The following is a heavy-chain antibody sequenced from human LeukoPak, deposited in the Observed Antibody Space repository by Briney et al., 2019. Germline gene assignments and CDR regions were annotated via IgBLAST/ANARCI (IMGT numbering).Heavy chain of an antibody. Sequence: PGGSLRLSCAASGFTFGTYAMSWVRQAPGKGLEWVSSISSSSYIYYADSVKGRFTISRDNAKNSLYLQMNSLRAEDTAVYYCARDPSDYWGQGTLVTVSS. CDR3: ARDPSDY. CDR1: GFTFGTYA. V-gene: IGHV3-21*01. J-gene: IGHJ4*02. CDR2: ISSSSYI.